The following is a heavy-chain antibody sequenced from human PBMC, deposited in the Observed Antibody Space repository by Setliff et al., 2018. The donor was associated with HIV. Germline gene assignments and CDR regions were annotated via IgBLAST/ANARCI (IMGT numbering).Heavy chain of an antibody. V-gene: IGHV7-4-1*02. D-gene: IGHD1-26*01. CDR2: IHTNTGDP. Sequence: GASVKVSCKASGYTFTSYAVNWVRQAPGQGLEWVGWIHTNTGDPTYAQGFTGRFVFSFDTSVSTAYLRISGLKAEDTAVYYCATRGEQLYFYGMDVWGQGTTVTVSS. CDR3: ATRGEQLYFYGMDV. CDR1: GYTFTSYA. J-gene: IGHJ6*02.